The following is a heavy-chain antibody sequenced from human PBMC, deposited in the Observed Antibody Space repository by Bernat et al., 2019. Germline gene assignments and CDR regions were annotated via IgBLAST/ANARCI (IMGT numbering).Heavy chain of an antibody. CDR3: ARHQYYYGSGRWGYYYYYMDV. D-gene: IGHD3-10*01. CDR1: GYSFTSYW. V-gene: IGHV5-51*01. Sequence: EVQLVQSGAEVKKPGESLKISCKGSGYSFTSYWIGWVRQMPGKGLEWMGIIYPGDSDTRYSPSFQGQVTIPADKSISTAYLQWSSLKASDTAMYYCARHQYYYGSGRWGYYYYYMDVWGKGTTVTVSS. J-gene: IGHJ6*03. CDR2: IYPGDSDT.